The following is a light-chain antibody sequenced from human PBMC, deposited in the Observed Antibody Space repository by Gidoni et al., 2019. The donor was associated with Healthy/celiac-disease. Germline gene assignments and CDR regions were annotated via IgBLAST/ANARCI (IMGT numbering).Light chain of an antibody. CDR2: AAS. V-gene: IGKV1-39*01. Sequence: DIQTTQSPSSLSAPVGDRVTITCRASQSISSYLNWYQQKPGKAPELLIYAASSLQSGVPSRFSGSGSGTDFTITISSLQPEDFATYYCQQSYSTPYTFGQGTKLELK. CDR3: QQSYSTPYT. J-gene: IGKJ2*01. CDR1: QSISSY.